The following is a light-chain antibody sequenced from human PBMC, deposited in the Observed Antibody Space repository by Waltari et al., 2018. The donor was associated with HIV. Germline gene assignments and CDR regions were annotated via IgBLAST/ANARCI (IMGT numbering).Light chain of an antibody. CDR2: GVS. CDR1: QALPTNR. Sequence: EIVLTQSPATLSVSPGERITISCRASQALPTNRLAWYQQKPGQAPSLFLYGVSSRATDVSDRFSATGSGTEFTLTINRLEPEDFAIYYCQHYATSPPTCIFGQGTRLEI. J-gene: IGKJ2*02. CDR3: QHYATSPPTCI. V-gene: IGKV3-20*01.